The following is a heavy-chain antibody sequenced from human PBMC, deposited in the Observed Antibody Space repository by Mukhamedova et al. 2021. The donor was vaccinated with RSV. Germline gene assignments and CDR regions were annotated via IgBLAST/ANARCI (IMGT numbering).Heavy chain of an antibody. CDR2: I. CDR3: ARGFHDYYDSSGYFDY. V-gene: IGHV3-11*01. D-gene: IGHD3-22*01. Sequence: IYYADSVKGRFTISRDNAKNSLYLQMNSLRAEDTAVYYCARGFHDYYDSSGYFDYWGQGTLVTVSS. J-gene: IGHJ4*02.